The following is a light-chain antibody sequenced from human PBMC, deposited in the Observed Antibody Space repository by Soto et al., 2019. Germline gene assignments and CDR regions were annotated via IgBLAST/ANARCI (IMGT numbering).Light chain of an antibody. J-gene: IGLJ1*01. CDR2: EGS. V-gene: IGLV2-23*01. CDR3: CSYAGGGTDV. CDR1: SSDVGSYNL. Sequence: QSALTQPASVSGSPGQSITISCTGTSSDVGSYNLVSWYQQHPAKAPKLMIYEGSKRPSAVSNRFSGSESGNTASLTISGLQAEDEADYYCCSYAGGGTDVFGSGTKLTVL.